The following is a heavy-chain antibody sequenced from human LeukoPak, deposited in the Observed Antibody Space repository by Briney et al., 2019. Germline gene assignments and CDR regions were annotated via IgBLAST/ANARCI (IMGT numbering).Heavy chain of an antibody. CDR2: IYYSGGT. CDR1: GDSISDGDYY. D-gene: IGHD6-13*01. Sequence: SETLSLTCTVSGDSISDGDYYWSWIRQPPGRGLEWLGYIYYSGGTYYNPSLKSRLTISVDTSRNQFSLKLSSVTAADTAVYYCARAWTSAGRFDFWGQGTLVPVSS. J-gene: IGHJ4*02. CDR3: ARAWTSAGRFDF. V-gene: IGHV4-30-4*01.